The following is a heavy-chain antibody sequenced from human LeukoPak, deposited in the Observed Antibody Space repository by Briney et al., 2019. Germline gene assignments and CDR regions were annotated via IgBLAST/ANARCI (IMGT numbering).Heavy chain of an antibody. J-gene: IGHJ4*02. V-gene: IGHV1-69*13. CDR2: IIPIFGTA. CDR3: ARSRGSGPFIDYYFDY. CDR1: GGTFSSYA. Sequence: ASVKVSCKASGGTFSSYAISWVRQAPGQELEWMGGIIPIFGTANYAQKFQGRVTITADESTSTAYMELSSLRSEDTAVYYCARSRGSGPFIDYYFDYWGQGTLVTVSS. D-gene: IGHD3-10*01.